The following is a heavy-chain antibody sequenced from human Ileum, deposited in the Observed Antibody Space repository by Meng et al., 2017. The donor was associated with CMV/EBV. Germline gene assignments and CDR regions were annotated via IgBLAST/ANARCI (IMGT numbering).Heavy chain of an antibody. V-gene: IGHV1-8*01. CDR2: INPDSGNI. CDR1: GYTFTNYN. D-gene: IGHD2-8*01. J-gene: IGHJ4*02. CDR3: ALISYCTTVTCFFLDY. Sequence: ASVKVSCKASGYTFTNYNINWVRQAAGQGLEWMGWINPDSGNIGYAQKFQGRVAMTRDTSINTVYMELSSLRSEDTAIYYCALISYCTTVTCFFLDYWGRG.